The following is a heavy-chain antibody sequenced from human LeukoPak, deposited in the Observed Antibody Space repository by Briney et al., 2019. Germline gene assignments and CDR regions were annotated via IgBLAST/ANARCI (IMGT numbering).Heavy chain of an antibody. Sequence: SETLSLTCAVYGGSFSGYYWSWIRQPAGKGLEWIGRIYTSGSTNYNPSLKSRVTISLDTSKNQFSLKLRSVTAADTAVYYCARGIYYYGSGSLNWFDPWGQGTLVTVSS. V-gene: IGHV4-59*10. CDR2: IYTSGST. D-gene: IGHD3-10*01. CDR1: GGSFSGYY. CDR3: ARGIYYYGSGSLNWFDP. J-gene: IGHJ5*02.